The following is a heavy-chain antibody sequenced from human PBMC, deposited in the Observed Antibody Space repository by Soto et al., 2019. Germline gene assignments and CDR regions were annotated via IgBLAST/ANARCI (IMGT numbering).Heavy chain of an antibody. D-gene: IGHD2-21*02. CDR2: INAGNGNT. Sequence: ASVKVSCKASGYTFTSYAMHWVRQAPGQRLEWMGWINAGNGNTKYSQKFQGRVTITRDTSASTAYMELSSLRSEDTAVYYCARAGHIVVVTAIPEYYYYGMDVWGQGTTVTVSS. V-gene: IGHV1-3*01. CDR3: ARAGHIVVVTAIPEYYYYGMDV. CDR1: GYTFTSYA. J-gene: IGHJ6*02.